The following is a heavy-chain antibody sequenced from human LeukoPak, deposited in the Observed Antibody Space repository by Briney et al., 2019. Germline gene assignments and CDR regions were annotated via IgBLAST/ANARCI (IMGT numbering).Heavy chain of an antibody. J-gene: IGHJ6*02. D-gene: IGHD4-17*01. CDR2: IYYSGTT. CDR3: AREDPQTTVPEGMDV. Sequence: SETLSLTCTVSGGSISHYYWGWIRQSPGKGLEWIGYIYYSGTTNYNPSLKSRVTISVDTSRNQFSLQLRSVTAADTAVYYCAREDPQTTVPEGMDVWGQGTTVIVSS. CDR1: GGSISHYY. V-gene: IGHV4-59*01.